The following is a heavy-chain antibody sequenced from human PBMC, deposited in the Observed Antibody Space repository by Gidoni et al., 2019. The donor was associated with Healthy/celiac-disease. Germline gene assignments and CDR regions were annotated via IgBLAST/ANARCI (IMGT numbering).Heavy chain of an antibody. J-gene: IGHJ4*02. D-gene: IGHD3-22*01. V-gene: IGHV2-70*15. CDR1: GFSLSPTGMC. CDR3: ARMALGYYDSSDQGIDY. Sequence: QVTLRESGPALVKPTQTLPLTCTFSGFSLSPTGMCVSWIRQPPGKALEWLARIDWDDDKYYSTSLKTRLTISKDTSKNQVVLTMTNMDPVDTATYYCARMALGYYDSSDQGIDYWGQGTLVTVSS. CDR2: IDWDDDK.